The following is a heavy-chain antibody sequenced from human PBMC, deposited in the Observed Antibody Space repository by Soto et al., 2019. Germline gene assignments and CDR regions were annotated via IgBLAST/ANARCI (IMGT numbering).Heavy chain of an antibody. J-gene: IGHJ5*02. CDR1: GGSISSYY. CDR3: AIGGGKNRVFDP. Sequence: SETLSLTCTVSGGSISSYYWSWLRQPPGKGLEWIGYIYYSGSTNYNPSLKSRVTISVATSKNEFSLKLSSVTAADAAVYDCAIGGGKNRVFDPWGGRTLVTVSS. D-gene: IGHD3-16*01. V-gene: IGHV4-59*01. CDR2: IYYSGST.